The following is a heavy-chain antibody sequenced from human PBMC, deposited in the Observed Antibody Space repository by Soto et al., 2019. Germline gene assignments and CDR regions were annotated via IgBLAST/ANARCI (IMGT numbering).Heavy chain of an antibody. D-gene: IGHD6-13*01. CDR2: MNPRSGNT. CDR1: GYTFTSWD. CDR3: TASSWTGAGLDF. V-gene: IGHV1-8*01. J-gene: IGHJ4*01. Sequence: ASVKVSCKASGYTFTSWDVYWVRQAAGQGLEWMGYMNPRSGNTGYEQKFQGRVTMTRDTSISTAYMELSSLTSDDTAVYYCTASSWTGAGLDFRGKGTPVTVSS.